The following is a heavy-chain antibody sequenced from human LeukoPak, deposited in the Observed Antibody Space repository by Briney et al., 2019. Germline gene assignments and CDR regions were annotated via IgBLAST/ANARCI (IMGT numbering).Heavy chain of an antibody. V-gene: IGHV3-9*01. Sequence: GRSLRLSCATSGFTFDEYAMHWVRQAPGKGLVWVSGISWNSDTIAYAGSVKGRFTISRDNAKNSLYLQMNSLRAEDTALYYCAKGRDYGDLGVGFDFWGQGTLVTVSS. J-gene: IGHJ4*02. CDR1: GFTFDEYA. CDR2: ISWNSDTI. D-gene: IGHD4-17*01. CDR3: AKGRDYGDLGVGFDF.